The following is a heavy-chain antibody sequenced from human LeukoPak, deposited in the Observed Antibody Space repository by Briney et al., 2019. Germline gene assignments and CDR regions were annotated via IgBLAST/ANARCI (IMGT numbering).Heavy chain of an antibody. V-gene: IGHV3-21*01. CDR2: ISSSSSYI. CDR3: AREGGSGWLNDAFDI. D-gene: IGHD6-19*01. Sequence: GGSLRLSCAASGFTFSSYSMNWVRQAPGKGLEWVSSISSSSSYIYYADSVKGRFTISRDNAKNLLYLQMNSLRAEDTAVYYCAREGGSGWLNDAFDIWGQGTMVTVSS. J-gene: IGHJ3*02. CDR1: GFTFSSYS.